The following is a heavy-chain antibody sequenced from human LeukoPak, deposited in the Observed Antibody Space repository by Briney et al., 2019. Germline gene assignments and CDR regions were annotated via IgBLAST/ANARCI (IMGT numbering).Heavy chain of an antibody. V-gene: IGHV3-23*01. CDR2: ISNNAGTI. Sequence: GGSLRLSCAASAFTFSSYAMTWVRQAPGKGLEWVSSISNNAGTIYYADSVKDRFTISRDNSRNTLYLQMSSLRSEDTAVYYCARRGDYYGSGPDYWGQGTLVTVSS. D-gene: IGHD3-10*01. J-gene: IGHJ4*02. CDR3: ARRGDYYGSGPDY. CDR1: AFTFSSYA.